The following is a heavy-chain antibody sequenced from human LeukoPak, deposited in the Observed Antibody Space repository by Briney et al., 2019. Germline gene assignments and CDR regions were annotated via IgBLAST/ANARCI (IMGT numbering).Heavy chain of an antibody. V-gene: IGHV3-48*03. CDR3: ARTGAIVGATKGLDY. J-gene: IGHJ4*02. CDR1: GFTFSSYE. Sequence: GGSLRLSCAASGFTFSSYEMNWVRQAPGKGLEWVSYISSSGSTIYYADSVKGRFTISRDNAKNSLYLQMNSLRAEDTAVYYCARTGAIVGATKGLDYWGQGTLVTVSS. CDR2: ISSSGSTI. D-gene: IGHD1-26*01.